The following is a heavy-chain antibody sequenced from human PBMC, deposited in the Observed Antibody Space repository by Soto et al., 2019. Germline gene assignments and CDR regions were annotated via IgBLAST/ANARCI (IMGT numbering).Heavy chain of an antibody. J-gene: IGHJ4*02. V-gene: IGHV4-31*03. D-gene: IGHD1-26*01. CDR3: ARAVGQIDF. CDR1: GGSIGSDGYY. Sequence: QVQLQESGPGLVKPSQTLSLTCTVSGGSIGSDGYYWSWIRQHPGKGLEYIGHIHYSGDTYYNSYLKSRVIISVDTSRTQFSLSLNSVTAADTAVYYCARAVGQIDFWGQGTLVTVSS. CDR2: IHYSGDT.